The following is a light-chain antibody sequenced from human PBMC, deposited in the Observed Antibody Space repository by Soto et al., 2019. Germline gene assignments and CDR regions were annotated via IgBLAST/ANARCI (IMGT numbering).Light chain of an antibody. CDR1: QAISSY. CDR3: HKYTHAQT. J-gene: IGKJ4*01. V-gene: IGKV1-27*01. CDR2: ATS. Sequence: DIQLTQSPSSLSASVGDRVTITCRASQAISSYLAWYQQKPGKVPELLIYATSTLQSGAPSRFSGSGSGTDFTLTISSLQPEDVATYYCHKYTHAQTFGGGTKVEIK.